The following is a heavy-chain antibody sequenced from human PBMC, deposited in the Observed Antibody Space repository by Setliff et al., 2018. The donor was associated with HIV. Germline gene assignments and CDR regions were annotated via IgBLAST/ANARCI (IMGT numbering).Heavy chain of an antibody. V-gene: IGHV3-23*01. D-gene: IGHD3-22*01. Sequence: PGGSLRLSCAASGFIFSSYAMSWVRQAPGKGLEWVSAISGSGANTYYADSVKGRFTISRDNSKNTLYLQMNSLRAEDTAVYYCVRGCLTTICDHSFYLDVWGKGATVTVSS. J-gene: IGHJ6*03. CDR3: VRGCLTTICDHSFYLDV. CDR1: GFIFSSYA. CDR2: ISGSGANT.